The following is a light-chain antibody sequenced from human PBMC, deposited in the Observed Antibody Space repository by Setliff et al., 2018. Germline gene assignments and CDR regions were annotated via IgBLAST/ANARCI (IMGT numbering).Light chain of an antibody. CDR1: SSDVGAYNH. CDR2: DVI. J-gene: IGLJ1*01. Sequence: QSALAQPASVSGSPGQSITISCTGTSSDVGAYNHVSWYQQHPGKAPKLMIYDVIHRPSGISNRFSGSKSGNTASLTISGLQAEDEADYYCSSYRSNTPDVFGTGTKATVL. V-gene: IGLV2-14*03. CDR3: SSYRSNTPDV.